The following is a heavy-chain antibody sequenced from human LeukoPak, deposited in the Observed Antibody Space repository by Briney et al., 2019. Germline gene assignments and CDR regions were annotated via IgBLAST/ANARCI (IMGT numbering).Heavy chain of an antibody. V-gene: IGHV3-64*04. CDR1: GFTFSSYA. J-gene: IGHJ1*01. CDR3: ARFYGGNSEYFQH. Sequence: GGSLRLSCSASGFTFSSYAMHWVRQAPGKGLEYVSAISSNGGSTYYADSVKGRFTISRDNSKNTLYLQMNSLRAEDTAVYYCARFYGGNSEYFQHWGQGTLVTVSS. CDR2: ISSNGGST. D-gene: IGHD4-23*01.